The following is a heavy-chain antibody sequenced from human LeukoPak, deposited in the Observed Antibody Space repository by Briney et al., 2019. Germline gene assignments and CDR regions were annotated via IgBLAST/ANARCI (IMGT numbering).Heavy chain of an antibody. CDR1: EFTFSIYS. D-gene: IGHD2-21*02. Sequence: PGGALRLSCAASEFTFSIYSMNWVRQAPGKGLEWVSSISSGSSYIYYADSVKGRFTISRDNAKNSLYLQMNSLRAEDTAVYYCARRTYCGGDCYSVGAFDIWGQGTMVTVSS. J-gene: IGHJ3*02. CDR2: ISSGSSYI. V-gene: IGHV3-21*01. CDR3: ARRTYCGGDCYSVGAFDI.